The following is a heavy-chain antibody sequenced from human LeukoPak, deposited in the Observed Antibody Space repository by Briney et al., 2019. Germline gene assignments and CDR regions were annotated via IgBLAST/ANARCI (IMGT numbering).Heavy chain of an antibody. CDR1: GGSISSDSYY. CDR2: IYTTGSP. CDR3: ARDRGITTARGVPSWFDP. V-gene: IGHV4-61*02. D-gene: IGHD3-10*01. Sequence: PSQTLSLTCTVSGGSISSDSYYWTWIRQPAGKGLEWIGRIYTTGSPSYNPSLKSRVTMSIDTSKNQFSLKLSSVSAADTAVYYCARDRGITTARGVPSWFDPWGQGTLVTVSS. J-gene: IGHJ5*02.